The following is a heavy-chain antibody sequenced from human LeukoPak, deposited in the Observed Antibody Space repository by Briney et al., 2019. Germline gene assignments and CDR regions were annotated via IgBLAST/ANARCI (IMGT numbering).Heavy chain of an antibody. CDR2: IIPILGIA. D-gene: IGHD2-2*01. J-gene: IGHJ5*02. CDR1: GGTFSSYA. Sequence: SVKVSCKASGGTFSSYAISCVRQAPGQGLEWMGRIIPILGIANYAQKSQRRVTITADKSTSTAYMELSSLRSEDTAAYYCARGYCSSTSCYAYNWFDPWGQGTLVTVSS. CDR3: ARGYCSSTSCYAYNWFDP. V-gene: IGHV1-69*04.